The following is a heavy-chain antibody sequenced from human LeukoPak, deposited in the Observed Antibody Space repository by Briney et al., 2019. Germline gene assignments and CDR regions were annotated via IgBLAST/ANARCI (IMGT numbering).Heavy chain of an antibody. D-gene: IGHD2-15*01. J-gene: IGHJ5*02. CDR2: MNPNSGNT. CDR3: ARGVGYCSGGSCYYTTVYIWFDP. CDR1: GYTFTSYD. Sequence: ASVKVSCKASGYTFTSYDINWVRQATGQGLEWMGWMNPNSGNTGYAQKFQGRVTMTRNTSISTAYMELSSLRSEDTAVYYCARGVGYCSGGSCYYTTVYIWFDPWGQGTLVTVSS. V-gene: IGHV1-8*01.